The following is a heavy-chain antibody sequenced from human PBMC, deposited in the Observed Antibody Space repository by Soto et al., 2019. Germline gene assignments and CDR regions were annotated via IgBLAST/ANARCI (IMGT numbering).Heavy chain of an antibody. Sequence: PGGSLRLSCAASGFTFSSYEMNWVRQAPGKGLEWVSYISSSGSTIYYADSVKGRFTISRDNAKNSLYLQMNSLRAEDTAVYYCARDVTMIVSPIRFDIWGQGTMVTVSS. CDR2: ISSSGSTI. CDR1: GFTFSSYE. CDR3: ARDVTMIVSPIRFDI. J-gene: IGHJ3*02. D-gene: IGHD3-22*01. V-gene: IGHV3-48*03.